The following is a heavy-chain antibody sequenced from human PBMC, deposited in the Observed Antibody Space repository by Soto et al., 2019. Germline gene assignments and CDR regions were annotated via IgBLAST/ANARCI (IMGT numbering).Heavy chain of an antibody. CDR1: GFSLSNARMG. CDR2: IFSNDEK. Sequence: SGPTLVNPTETLTLTCTVSGFSLSNARMGVSWIRQSPGKALEWLAHIFSNDEKSYSTSLKSRLTISKDTSKSQVVLTMTNMDPVDTATYYCARYLLGGDWLLSRYYYGMDVWGQGTTVTVSS. D-gene: IGHD3-9*01. CDR3: ARYLLGGDWLLSRYYYGMDV. J-gene: IGHJ6*02. V-gene: IGHV2-26*01.